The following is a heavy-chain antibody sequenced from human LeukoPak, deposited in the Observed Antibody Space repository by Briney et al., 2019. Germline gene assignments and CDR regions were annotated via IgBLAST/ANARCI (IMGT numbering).Heavy chain of an antibody. CDR3: ARDFVLAGMGY. V-gene: IGHV1-46*01. CDR1: GYTFTGYY. D-gene: IGHD3-3*02. J-gene: IGHJ4*02. Sequence: ASVKVSCKASGYTFTGYYMHWVRQAPGQGLEWMGIINPSGGSTSYAQKFQGRVTMTRDMSTSTVYMELSSLRSEDTAVYYCARDFVLAGMGYWGQGTLVTVSS. CDR2: INPSGGST.